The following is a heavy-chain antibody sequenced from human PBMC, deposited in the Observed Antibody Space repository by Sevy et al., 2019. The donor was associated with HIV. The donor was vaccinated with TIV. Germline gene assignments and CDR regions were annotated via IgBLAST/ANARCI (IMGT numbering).Heavy chain of an antibody. CDR1: GFTFSSYA. CDR2: ITDSGGST. Sequence: GGSLRLSCAASGFTFSSYAMSWVRQAPGKGLEWVSSITDSGGSTYYADSVKGRFTISRDNSKNTLYLQMNSLGAGDTAMYYCAKAGASSGYSTSWGQGTLVTVSS. D-gene: IGHD5-12*01. CDR3: AKAGASSGYSTS. J-gene: IGHJ5*02. V-gene: IGHV3-23*01.